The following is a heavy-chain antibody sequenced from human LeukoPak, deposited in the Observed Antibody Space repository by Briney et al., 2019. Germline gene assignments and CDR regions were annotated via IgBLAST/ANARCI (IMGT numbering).Heavy chain of an antibody. CDR2: IRYDGSNK. J-gene: IGHJ5*02. CDR1: GFTFSSYG. Sequence: GGSLRLSCAASGFTFSSYGMHWVRQAPGKGLEWVAFIRYDGSNKYYADSVKGRFTISRDNSKNTLYLQMNSLRAEDTAVYYCAKSNLVSLVVGGIVVVPAATWFDPWGQGTLVTVSS. CDR3: AKSNLVSLVVGGIVVVPAATWFDP. V-gene: IGHV3-30*02. D-gene: IGHD2-2*01.